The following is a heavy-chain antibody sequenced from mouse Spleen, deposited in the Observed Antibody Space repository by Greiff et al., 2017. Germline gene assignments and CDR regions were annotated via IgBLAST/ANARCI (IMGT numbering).Heavy chain of an antibody. CDR2: IDPSDSYT. V-gene: IGHV1-69*01. CDR3: ARWGYYGNYLYYFDY. Sequence: VQLQQPGAELVMPGASVKLSCKASGYTFTSYWMHWVKQRPGQGLEWIAEIDPSDSYTNYNQKFKGKATLTVDKSSSTAYMQLSSLTSEDSAGYYCARWGYYGNYLYYFDYWGQGTTLTVSS. CDR1: GYTFTSYW. D-gene: IGHD2-1*01. J-gene: IGHJ2*01.